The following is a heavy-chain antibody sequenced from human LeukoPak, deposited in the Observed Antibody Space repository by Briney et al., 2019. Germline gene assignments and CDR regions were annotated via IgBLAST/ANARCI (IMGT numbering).Heavy chain of an antibody. J-gene: IGHJ4*02. D-gene: IGHD6-13*01. V-gene: IGHV3-21*01. CDR1: GFTFSSYN. Sequence: PGGSLRLSCAASGFTFSSYNMNWVRQAPGKGLEWVSSISSSSSYIYYADSLKGRFTISRDNAKNPLYLQMNSLRAEDTAVYYCARGLEQQPLTHWGQGTLVTVSS. CDR3: ARGLEQQPLTH. CDR2: ISSSSSYI.